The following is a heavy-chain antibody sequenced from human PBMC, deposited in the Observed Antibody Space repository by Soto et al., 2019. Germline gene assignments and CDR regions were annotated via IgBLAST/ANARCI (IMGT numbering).Heavy chain of an antibody. V-gene: IGHV3-30*18. CDR1: GFRFSSYG. Sequence: SLRLSCAASGFRFSSYGMHWVRQAPGKGLEWVAVISYDGSQKYYADSVKGRFTISRDNSKNTLYLQMNSLRAEDKAVYYCAKDLVGGVRYYYGMDVWGQGTTVTVSS. D-gene: IGHD1-26*01. J-gene: IGHJ6*02. CDR2: ISYDGSQK. CDR3: AKDLVGGVRYYYGMDV.